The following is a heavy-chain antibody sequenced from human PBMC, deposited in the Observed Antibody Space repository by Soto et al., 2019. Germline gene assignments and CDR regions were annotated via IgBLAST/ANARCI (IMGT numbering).Heavy chain of an antibody. CDR1: GDSVNNYY. Sequence: QVQLQESGPGLVKPSETLSLTCTVSGDSVNNYYWSWIRQPPGKGLEWIGYIYYSGSTNYNPSLKSRTTISVATSKNQFPLKLSSVTAADTAIYYCARQSLDCSGGSCYTYYFDYWGQGTLVTVSS. CDR3: ARQSLDCSGGSCYTYYFDY. J-gene: IGHJ4*02. CDR2: IYYSGST. D-gene: IGHD2-15*01. V-gene: IGHV4-59*08.